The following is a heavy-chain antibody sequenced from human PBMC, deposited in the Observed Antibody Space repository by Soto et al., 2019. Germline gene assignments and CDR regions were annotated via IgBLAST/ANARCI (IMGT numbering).Heavy chain of an antibody. CDR1: GYTFTSYY. D-gene: IGHD3-22*01. CDR2: INPSGGST. V-gene: IGHV1-46*01. CDR3: ARATQITMIVD. J-gene: IGHJ4*02. Sequence: ASVKVSCKAGGYTFTSYYMHWVRQAPGQGLEWMGIINPSGGSTSYAQKFQGRVTMTRDTSTSTVYMELSSLRSEDTAVYYCARATQITMIVDWGQGTLVTVSS.